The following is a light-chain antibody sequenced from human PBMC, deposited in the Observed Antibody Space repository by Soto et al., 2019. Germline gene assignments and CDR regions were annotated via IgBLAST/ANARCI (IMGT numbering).Light chain of an antibody. CDR2: GAS. CDR1: QSVSTN. V-gene: IGKV3-15*01. J-gene: IGKJ5*01. Sequence: EIVMTQSPTTLSVSPGERATLSCRASQSVSTNLAWYQQKPGQAPSLLIYGASTRAAGIPARFSGSGSETEFTLTISSLQFEDFAVYYCQQYSRSRTFGQGTRLEIK. CDR3: QQYSRSRT.